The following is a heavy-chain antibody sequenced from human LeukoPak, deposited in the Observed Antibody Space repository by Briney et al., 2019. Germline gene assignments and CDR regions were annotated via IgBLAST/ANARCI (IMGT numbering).Heavy chain of an antibody. V-gene: IGHV3-48*03. D-gene: IGHD3-10*02. J-gene: IGHJ6*01. CDR1: GFTFSSYE. CDR3: AELGITMIGGV. CDR2: ISSSGSTI. Sequence: TGGSLRLSCAASGFTFSSYEMNWVRQAPGQGLEWVSYISSSGSTIYHADSVKGRFTISRANAKNSLYLQMNSLRAEDTAVYYCAELGITMIGGVWGKGATVTISP.